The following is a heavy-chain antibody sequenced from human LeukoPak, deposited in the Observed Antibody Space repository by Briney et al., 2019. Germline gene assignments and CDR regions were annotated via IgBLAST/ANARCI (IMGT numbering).Heavy chain of an antibody. CDR3: VRYSSSFNWFDP. CDR2: IYWDDDK. D-gene: IGHD6-6*01. Sequence: SGPTLVNPTQTLTLTCTFSGFSLSTSGVGVGWIRQPPGKALEWLALIYWDDDKRYSPSLKSRLTITKDTPKNQVVLTMTNMDPVDTATYYCVRYSSSFNWFDPWGQGTLVTVSS. J-gene: IGHJ5*02. V-gene: IGHV2-5*02. CDR1: GFSLSTSGVG.